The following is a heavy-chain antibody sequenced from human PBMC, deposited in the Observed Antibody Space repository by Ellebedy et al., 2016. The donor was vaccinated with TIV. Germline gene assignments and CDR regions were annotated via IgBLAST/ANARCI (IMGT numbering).Heavy chain of an antibody. D-gene: IGHD2/OR15-2a*01. CDR2: IRSSSSYT. CDR3: ARGGTFGGS. V-gene: IGHV3-11*06. J-gene: IGHJ5*02. CDR1: GFTFSDYY. Sequence: GESLKISCASSGFTFSDYYMSWIRQAPGKGLEWVSYIRSSSSYTKYADSVKGRFTISRDNSKNTLHLQMISLRVEDTAVYFCARGGTFGGSWGRGTLVTVSS.